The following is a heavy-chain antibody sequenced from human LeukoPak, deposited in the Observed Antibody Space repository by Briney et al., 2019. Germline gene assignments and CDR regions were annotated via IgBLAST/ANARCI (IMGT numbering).Heavy chain of an antibody. Sequence: SETLSLTCAVYGGSFSGYYWSWLRQPPGKGLEWIGEINHSGSTNYNPSLKSRVTISVDTSKNQFSLKLSSVTAADTAVYYCARVQAVAGTHYWGQGTLVTVSS. CDR1: GGSFSGYY. CDR2: INHSGST. V-gene: IGHV4-34*01. J-gene: IGHJ4*02. CDR3: ARVQAVAGTHY. D-gene: IGHD6-19*01.